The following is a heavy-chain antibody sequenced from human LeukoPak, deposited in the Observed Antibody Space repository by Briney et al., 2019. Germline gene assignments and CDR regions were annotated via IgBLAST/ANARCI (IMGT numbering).Heavy chain of an antibody. CDR3: ARDGSSGSYRNWFDP. Sequence: GGSLRLSCAASGFTFSSYAMRWVRQAPGKGLEWVAVISYDGSNKYYADSVKGRFTISRDNSKNTPYLQMNSLRAEDTAVYYCARDGSSGSYRNWFDPWGQGTLVTVSS. CDR1: GFTFSSYA. J-gene: IGHJ5*01. D-gene: IGHD3-10*01. CDR2: ISYDGSNK. V-gene: IGHV3-30-3*01.